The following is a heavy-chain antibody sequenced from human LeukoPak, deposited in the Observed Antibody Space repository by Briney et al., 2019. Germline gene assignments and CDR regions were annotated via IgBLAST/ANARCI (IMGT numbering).Heavy chain of an antibody. D-gene: IGHD4-17*01. CDR3: ARDLATVTTGPGWYFDL. V-gene: IGHV3-21*01. CDR2: ISSSSSYI. CDR1: GFTFSSYS. J-gene: IGHJ2*01. Sequence: GGSLRLSCAASGFTFSSYSMNWVRQAPGKGLEWVSSISSSSSYIYYADSVKGRFTISRDNAKNSLYLQMNSLRAEDTAVYYCARDLATVTTGPGWYFDLWGRGTLVTVSS.